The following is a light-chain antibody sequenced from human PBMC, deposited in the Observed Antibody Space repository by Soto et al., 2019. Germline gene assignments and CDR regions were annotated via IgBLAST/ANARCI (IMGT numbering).Light chain of an antibody. CDR2: DAS. J-gene: IGKJ1*01. Sequence: EIVMTQSPATLSVSPGERATFSCRASQSVGSNLAWYQQKPGQAPRLVIYDASTRATGISARFSGSGSGTDFTLTISSLLSEDLAVYYCQQYDNWPSGTFGQGTKVEIK. V-gene: IGKV3-15*01. CDR3: QQYDNWPSGT. CDR1: QSVGSN.